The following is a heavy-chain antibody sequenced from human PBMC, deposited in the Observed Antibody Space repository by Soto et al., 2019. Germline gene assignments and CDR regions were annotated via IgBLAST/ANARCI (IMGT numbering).Heavy chain of an antibody. CDR3: ARVIDYGDYGGLGYYFDY. CDR2: IYYSGST. Sequence: LSLTCTVSGGSISSYYWSWIRQPPGKGLEWIGYIYYSGSTNYNPSLKSRVTISVDTSKNQFSLKLSSVTAADTAVYYCARVIDYGDYGGLGYYFDYWGQGTLVTVSS. D-gene: IGHD4-17*01. V-gene: IGHV4-59*01. CDR1: GGSISSYY. J-gene: IGHJ4*02.